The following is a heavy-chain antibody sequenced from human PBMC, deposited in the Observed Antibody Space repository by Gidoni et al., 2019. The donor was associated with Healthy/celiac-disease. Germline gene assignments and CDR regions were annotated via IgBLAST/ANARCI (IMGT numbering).Heavy chain of an antibody. CDR1: RYTFTGYY. CDR3: ARALLYDGFDY. Sequence: VQLVQAGAAAKKPGASVKVSCQAARYTFTGYYMHWVRQARGQGREWMGWINPNSGVKNYAQKFQGRVTMTRDTSISTAYMELSRLRSDDTAVYYCARALLYDGFDYWGQGTLVTVSS. J-gene: IGHJ4*02. D-gene: IGHD3-22*01. V-gene: IGHV1-2*02. CDR2: INPNSGVK.